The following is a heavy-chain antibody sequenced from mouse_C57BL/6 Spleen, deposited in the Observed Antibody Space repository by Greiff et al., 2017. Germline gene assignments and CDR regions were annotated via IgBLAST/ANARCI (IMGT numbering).Heavy chain of an antibody. J-gene: IGHJ2*01. CDR1: GFTFSSYA. V-gene: IGHV5-9-1*02. D-gene: IGHD2-4*01. CDR3: TRAYDYFFDY. CDR2: ISSGGDYI. Sequence: EVKLMESGEGLVKPGGSLKLSCAASGFTFSSYAMSWVRQTPEKRLEWVAYISSGGDYIYYADTVKGRFTISRDNARNTLYLQMSSLKSEDTAMYYCTRAYDYFFDYWGQGTTLTVSS.